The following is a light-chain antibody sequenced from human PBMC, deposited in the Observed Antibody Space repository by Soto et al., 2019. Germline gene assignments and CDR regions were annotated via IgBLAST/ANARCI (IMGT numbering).Light chain of an antibody. J-gene: IGLJ2*01. CDR1: KLGYKS. Sequence: SYELTQPPSVSVSPGQTASITCSGDKLGYKSAYWYQQRPGQSPVLVIYEDSKRPSGIPERFSGSNSGNTATLTISATQAMDEADYYCQAWDSNTDVVFGGGTQLTVL. CDR3: QAWDSNTDVV. V-gene: IGLV3-1*01. CDR2: EDS.